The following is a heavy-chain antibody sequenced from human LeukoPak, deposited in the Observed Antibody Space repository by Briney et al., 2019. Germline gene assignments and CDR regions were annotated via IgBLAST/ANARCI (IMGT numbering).Heavy chain of an antibody. J-gene: IGHJ4*02. CDR2: ISKRDSHT. D-gene: IGHD4-17*01. V-gene: IGHV3-21*01. CDR3: ARGYDYGDFYYFDY. Sequence: ETGGSLRLSCAASGFTFSSYSMGWVRQAPGKGLEWVSFISKRDSHTNYAESMQGRFTLSRDNAKDSLYLQVNSLRGEDTAVYYCARGYDYGDFYYFDYWGQGALVTVSS. CDR1: GFTFSSYS.